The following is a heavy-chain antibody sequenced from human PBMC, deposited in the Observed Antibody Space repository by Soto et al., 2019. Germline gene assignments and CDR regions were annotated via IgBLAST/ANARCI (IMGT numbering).Heavy chain of an antibody. CDR1: GFTFRTYT. J-gene: IGHJ6*02. V-gene: IGHV3-21*01. CDR3: ARDRGYDAHDYYYNAMDV. Sequence: PGGSLRLSCISSGFTFRTYTTNWVRQAPGKGLEWVSGIRGFSPYTFYAESVKGRFTISRDNAKNSLYLQMNSLRAEDTAVYYCARDRGYDAHDYYYNAMDVWGQGTTVTRLL. D-gene: IGHD3-10*01. CDR2: IRGFSPYT.